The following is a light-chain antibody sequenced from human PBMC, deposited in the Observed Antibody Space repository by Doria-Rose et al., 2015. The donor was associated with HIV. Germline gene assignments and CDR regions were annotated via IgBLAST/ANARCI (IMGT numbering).Light chain of an antibody. CDR2: DGS. J-gene: IGKJ1*01. Sequence: EIVLTQSPGTLSLSPGEIATLSCRASQRFSSTYLAWYQQKPGQAPSLLIYDGSTSATGIPDRFSASGSGTDFTLTINRLEPEDFALYYCHQYGTSWTFGQGTKVEI. CDR1: QRFSSTY. V-gene: IGKV3-20*01. CDR3: HQYGTSWT.